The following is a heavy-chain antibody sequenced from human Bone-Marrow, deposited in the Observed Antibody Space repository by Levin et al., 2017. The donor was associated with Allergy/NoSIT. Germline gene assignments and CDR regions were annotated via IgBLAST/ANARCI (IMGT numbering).Heavy chain of an antibody. CDR1: GYTLTDLS. J-gene: IGHJ5*02. CDR2: FDPEDDKT. CDR3: VTSLYYDSERGPFDP. Sequence: ASVKVSCKVSGYTLTDLSIHWVRQAPAKGLEWMAGFDPEDDKTVFAQKFQDTVTMTEDTSTDTAYMELISLRSEDTAVHFCVTSLYYDSERGPFDPWGQGTLVTVSS. V-gene: IGHV1-24*01. D-gene: IGHD3-16*01.